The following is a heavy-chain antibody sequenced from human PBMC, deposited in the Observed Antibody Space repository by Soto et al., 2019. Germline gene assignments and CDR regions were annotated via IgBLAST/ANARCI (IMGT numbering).Heavy chain of an antibody. D-gene: IGHD2-15*01. CDR3: AKLLPRAFDV. CDR1: GFTFSNYA. J-gene: IGHJ3*01. CDR2: ISGIGTAT. Sequence: EVQLLESGGDLVQPGGSLRLSCASSGFTFSNYAMSWVRQAPGKGLEWVSSISGIGTATSDADSVKVRFTISRDNSKNTLDLQMNSLRSEDTAVSYCAKLLPRAFDVWGQGTMATVSS. V-gene: IGHV3-23*01.